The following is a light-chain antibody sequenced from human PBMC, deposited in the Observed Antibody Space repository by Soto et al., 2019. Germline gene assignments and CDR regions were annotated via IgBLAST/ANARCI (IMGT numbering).Light chain of an antibody. V-gene: IGKV3-20*01. J-gene: IGKJ1*01. Sequence: EIVLTQSPATLSLSPGERATLYCRASQSVSRYLAWYQQKPGQAPRLLIYGASNRATGIPDRFSGSGSGTDFTLTISRLEPEDFAVYYCQQYGSSGTFGQGTKV. CDR3: QQYGSSGT. CDR1: QSVSRY. CDR2: GAS.